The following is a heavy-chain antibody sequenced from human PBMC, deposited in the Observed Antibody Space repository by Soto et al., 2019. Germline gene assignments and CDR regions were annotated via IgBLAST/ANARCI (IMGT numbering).Heavy chain of an antibody. CDR1: GYSCTSYD. D-gene: IGHD6-13*01. J-gene: IGHJ5*02. V-gene: IGHV1-8*01. Sequence: QVQLVQCGAEVKKSGASVKVSCKASGYSCTSYDINWVRQASGQGLEWMGWMNPNSGNTGYAQKFQGRVTMTRNTSICTAYMELSSLRYEDTAVYYCARQRSAAGTGWFDPWGQGTLVTVSS. CDR3: ARQRSAAGTGWFDP. CDR2: MNPNSGNT.